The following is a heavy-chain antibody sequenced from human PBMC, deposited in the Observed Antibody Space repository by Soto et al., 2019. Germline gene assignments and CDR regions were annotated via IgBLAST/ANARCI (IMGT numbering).Heavy chain of an antibody. Sequence: ASVKVSCKASGYTFTSYYMHWVRQAPGQGLEWMGIINPSGGSTSYAQKFQGRATMTRDTSTSTVYMELSSLRSEDTAVYYCARVRTSLGLLYYGMDVWGQGTTVTVSS. CDR2: INPSGGST. CDR1: GYTFTSYY. D-gene: IGHD7-27*01. V-gene: IGHV1-46*01. J-gene: IGHJ6*02. CDR3: ARVRTSLGLLYYGMDV.